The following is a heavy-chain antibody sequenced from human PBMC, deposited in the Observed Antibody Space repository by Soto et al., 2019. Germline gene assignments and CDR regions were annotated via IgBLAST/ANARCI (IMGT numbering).Heavy chain of an antibody. Sequence: PSETLSLTCTVSGGSIKNYYWSWIRQSPGKGLEYIGYIYYSGSTNYNPSLKSRVTISVDTSKMQFSLRLSSVTAADTAVCYCARAPFVAAPVDVWGPGTTVTVSS. D-gene: IGHD6-13*01. CDR2: IYYSGST. V-gene: IGHV4-59*01. CDR1: GGSIKNYY. J-gene: IGHJ6*02. CDR3: ARAPFVAAPVDV.